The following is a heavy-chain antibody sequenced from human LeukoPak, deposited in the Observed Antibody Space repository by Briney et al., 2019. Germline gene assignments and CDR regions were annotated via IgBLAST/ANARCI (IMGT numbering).Heavy chain of an antibody. V-gene: IGHV1-18*01. CDR1: GYTFSSYG. D-gene: IGHD5-18*01. J-gene: IGHJ4*02. CDR2: ISAYNGNT. CDR3: ARAIRGYSYGDANDY. Sequence: ASVKVSCKASGYTFSSYGISWVRQAPGQGLERMGWISAYNGNTNYAQKLQGRVTMTTDTSTSTAYMELRSLRSDDTAVYYCARAIRGYSYGDANDYWGQGTLVTVSS.